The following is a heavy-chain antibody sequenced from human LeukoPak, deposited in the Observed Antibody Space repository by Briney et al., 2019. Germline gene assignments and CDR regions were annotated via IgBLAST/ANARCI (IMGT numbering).Heavy chain of an antibody. CDR3: ARDTVGATSADY. D-gene: IGHD1-26*01. CDR2: IIPIFGTA. Sequence: ASVKVSCKASGGTFSSYAISWVRQAPGQGLEWMGGIIPIFGTANYAQKFQGRVTITADESTSTAYMELSSLRSEDTAVYYCARDTVGATSADYWGQGTLVTVSS. J-gene: IGHJ4*02. CDR1: GGTFSSYA. V-gene: IGHV1-69*13.